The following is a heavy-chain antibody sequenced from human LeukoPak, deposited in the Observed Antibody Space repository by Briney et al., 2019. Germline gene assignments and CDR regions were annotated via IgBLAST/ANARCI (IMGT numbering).Heavy chain of an antibody. D-gene: IGHD4-23*01. J-gene: IGHJ4*02. V-gene: IGHV3-53*01. Sequence: GGSLRLSCAASGFTVRSNYMNWVRQAPGKGLEWVSVIYGGDDTYYAASVKGRFTISRDNSRNTLYLQMNSLRAEDTAVYYCARDLHGGGDSWGRGTLVTVSS. CDR1: GFTVRSNY. CDR3: ARDLHGGGDS. CDR2: IYGGDDT.